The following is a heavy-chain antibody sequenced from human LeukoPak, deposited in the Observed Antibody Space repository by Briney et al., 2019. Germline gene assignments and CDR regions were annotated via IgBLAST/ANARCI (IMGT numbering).Heavy chain of an antibody. D-gene: IGHD6-19*01. Sequence: GGSLRLSCAASGFTFSSYSMNWVRQAPGKGLEWVAVIWYDGSNKYYADSVKGRFTISRDNSKNTLYLQMNSLRAEDTAVYYCARGLSDFDYWGQGTLVTVSS. J-gene: IGHJ4*02. CDR1: GFTFSSYS. CDR3: ARGLSDFDY. V-gene: IGHV3-33*08. CDR2: IWYDGSNK.